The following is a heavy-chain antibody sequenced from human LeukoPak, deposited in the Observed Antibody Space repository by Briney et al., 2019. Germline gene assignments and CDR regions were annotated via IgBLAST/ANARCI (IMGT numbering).Heavy chain of an antibody. CDR3: ARDTAAHYYGMDV. Sequence: PSETLSLTCTVSGGSISSYYWSWIRQPPGEGLEWIGYIYYGGSTNYNPSLKSRVTISVDTSKNQFSLKLSSVTAADTAVYYCARDTAAHYYGMDVWGQGTTVTVSS. D-gene: IGHD6-13*01. J-gene: IGHJ6*02. CDR2: IYYGGST. V-gene: IGHV4-59*01. CDR1: GGSISSYY.